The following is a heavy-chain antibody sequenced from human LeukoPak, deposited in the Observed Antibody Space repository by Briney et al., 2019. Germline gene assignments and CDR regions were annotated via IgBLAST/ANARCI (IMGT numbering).Heavy chain of an antibody. CDR2: MNPNSGNT. V-gene: IGHV1-8*01. Sequence: ASVKVSWKASGYTFTSYDINWVRQATAQGLEWMGWMNPNSGNTGYAQKFQGRVTMTRDTSISTAYMELSSLTSEDTAVYYCARLIAVAGKSDYWGQGTLVTVSS. CDR3: ARLIAVAGKSDY. CDR1: GYTFTSYD. D-gene: IGHD6-19*01. J-gene: IGHJ4*02.